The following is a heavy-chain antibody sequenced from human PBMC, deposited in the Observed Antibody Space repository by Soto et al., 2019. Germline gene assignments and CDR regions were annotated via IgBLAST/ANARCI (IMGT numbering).Heavy chain of an antibody. CDR1: GFSLSTSGVG. CDR3: AHSIVYFDWLLEPPRY. V-gene: IGHV2-5*02. Sequence: QITLKESGPTLVKPTQTLTLTCTFSGFSLSTSGVGVGWIRQPPGKALEWLALIYWDDDKRYSPSLKSRLTITKVTSKTQVVLTMTNMAPVDTATYYCAHSIVYFDWLLEPPRYWGQGTLVTVSS. D-gene: IGHD3-9*01. CDR2: IYWDDDK. J-gene: IGHJ4*02.